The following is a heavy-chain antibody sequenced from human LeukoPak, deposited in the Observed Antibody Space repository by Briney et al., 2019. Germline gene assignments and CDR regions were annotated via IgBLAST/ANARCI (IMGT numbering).Heavy chain of an antibody. V-gene: IGHV3-53*04. J-gene: IGHJ4*02. CDR1: GFTFSSYS. Sequence: GGSLRLSCAASGFTFSSYSMNWVRQAPGKGLEWVSVIYSGGSTYYADSVKGRFTISRHNSKNTLYLQMNSLRAEDTAVYYCARGAGGSWDFYDYWGQGTLVTVSS. CDR2: IYSGGST. D-gene: IGHD2-15*01. CDR3: ARGAGGSWDFYDY.